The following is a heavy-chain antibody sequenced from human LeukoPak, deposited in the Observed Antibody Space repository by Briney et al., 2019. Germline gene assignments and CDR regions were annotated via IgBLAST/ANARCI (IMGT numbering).Heavy chain of an antibody. Sequence: GGSLRLSCAASGFTFNSYALHWVRQAPGKGLEWVAVISYDGSNKYYADSVKGRLTISRDNSKNSLYLQMNSLRAEDTAVYYCATISSDRYGGYWGQGTLVTVSS. J-gene: IGHJ4*02. V-gene: IGHV3-30-3*01. CDR3: ATISSDRYGGY. CDR1: GFTFNSYA. D-gene: IGHD6-19*01. CDR2: ISYDGSNK.